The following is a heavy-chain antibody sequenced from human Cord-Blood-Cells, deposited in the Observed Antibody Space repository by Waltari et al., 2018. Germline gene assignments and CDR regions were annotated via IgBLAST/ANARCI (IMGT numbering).Heavy chain of an antibody. J-gene: IGHJ6*02. CDR1: GFTFSSYG. D-gene: IGHD5-12*01. V-gene: IGHV3-30*18. Sequence: GVVQPGRSLRLSCAASGFTFSSYGMHWVRQAPGKGLEWVAVISYDGSNKYYADSVKGRFTISRDNSKNTLYLQMNSLRAEDTAVYYCAKDPTLVATMWAGIYYYYGMDVWGQGTTVTVSS. CDR2: ISYDGSNK. CDR3: AKDPTLVATMWAGIYYYYGMDV.